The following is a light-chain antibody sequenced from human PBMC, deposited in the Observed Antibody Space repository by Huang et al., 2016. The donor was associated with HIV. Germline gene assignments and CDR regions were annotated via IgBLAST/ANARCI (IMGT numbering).Light chain of an antibody. V-gene: IGKV3-20*01. CDR2: LAS. J-gene: IGKJ3*01. Sequence: IVLTQSPGTLSLSPGERATLSCRASDTIDNSYLAWYQQKPGQAPRLLFYLASFRASGLPDRFTGSGSGTDFTLTISRLEPEDFAVYYCQQYVSSPPTFGPGTRVDIK. CDR1: DTIDNSY. CDR3: QQYVSSPPT.